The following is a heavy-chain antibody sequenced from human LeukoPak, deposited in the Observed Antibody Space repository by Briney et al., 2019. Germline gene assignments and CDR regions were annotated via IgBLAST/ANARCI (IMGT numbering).Heavy chain of an antibody. CDR2: LNPNSGGT. J-gene: IGHJ4*02. CDR3: ARVGAAYQDSNY. Sequence: ASVMVSCKPSGYTFTAFFIHWVRQAPGQELEWMGWLNPNSGGTNYAQKFQGRVTMTRDTSISTAYMELSRLRSDDTAVYCCARVGAAYQDSNYWGQGTLVTVSS. V-gene: IGHV1-2*02. CDR1: GYTFTAFF. D-gene: IGHD1-26*01.